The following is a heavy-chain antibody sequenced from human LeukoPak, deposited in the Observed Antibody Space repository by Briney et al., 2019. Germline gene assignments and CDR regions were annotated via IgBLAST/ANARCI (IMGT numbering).Heavy chain of an antibody. J-gene: IGHJ6*03. D-gene: IGHD4-11*01. CDR3: TADDSNYLGWRDYYYMDV. Sequence: GGSLRLSCAASGFTFSNAWMSWVRQAPGKGLEWVGRIKSKTDGGTTDYAAPVKGRFTISRDDSKNTLYLQMNSLKTEDTAVYYCTADDSNYLGWRDYYYMDVWGKGTTVTVSS. CDR1: GFTFSNAW. V-gene: IGHV3-15*01. CDR2: IKSKTDGGTT.